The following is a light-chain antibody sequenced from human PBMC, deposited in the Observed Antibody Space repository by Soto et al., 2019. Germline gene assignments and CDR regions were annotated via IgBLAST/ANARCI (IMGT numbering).Light chain of an antibody. CDR1: QTVSNNY. V-gene: IGKV3-20*01. Sequence: EVVLTQSPGTLSLYPGERATLSCRASQTVSNNYLAWYQHKPGQSPKLLIFGSSDRATGIPDRFSGSGSGTDFTLTISRLEPEDFAVYYCQQYGSSPPYTFGQGTKLEIK. J-gene: IGKJ2*01. CDR3: QQYGSSPPYT. CDR2: GSS.